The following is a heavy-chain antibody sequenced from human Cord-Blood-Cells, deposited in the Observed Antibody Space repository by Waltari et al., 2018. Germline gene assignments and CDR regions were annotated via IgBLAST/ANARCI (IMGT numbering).Heavy chain of an antibody. D-gene: IGHD3-10*01. CDR3: ARLGGFDP. Sequence: QVQLVKSGAEVKKPGASVKVSCKASGYTITVHHMHWVRQAPGQGLEWVGWINPNSGGTNYAQKFQGRVTMTRDTSISTAYMEPSRLRSDDTAVYYCARLGGFDPWGQGTLVTVSS. CDR1: GYTITVHH. V-gene: IGHV1-2*02. J-gene: IGHJ5*02. CDR2: INPNSGGT.